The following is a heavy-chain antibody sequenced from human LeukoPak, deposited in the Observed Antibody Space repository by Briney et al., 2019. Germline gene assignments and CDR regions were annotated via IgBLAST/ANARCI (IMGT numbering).Heavy chain of an antibody. CDR2: IYYSGST. Sequence: PSETLSLTCTVSGGSISSYYWSWIRQPPGKGLEWIGYIYYSGSTNYNPSLKSRVTISVDTSKNQFSLKLSSVTAADTAVYYCARVGSSTNGEIDYWGQGTLVTVSS. CDR3: ARVGSSTNGEIDY. CDR1: GGSISSYY. D-gene: IGHD2-2*01. J-gene: IGHJ4*02. V-gene: IGHV4-59*01.